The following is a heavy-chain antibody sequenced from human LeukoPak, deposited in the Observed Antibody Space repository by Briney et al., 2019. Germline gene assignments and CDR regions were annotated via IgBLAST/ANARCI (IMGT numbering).Heavy chain of an antibody. CDR1: GFTVSSNY. Sequence: GGSLRLSCAASGFTVSSNYMSWVRQAPGKGLEWVSVSYSGGSTYYADSAKGRVNISRDNSKNTLYLQMNSLRAEDTAVYYCARDAIMDVWGKGTTVTVSS. J-gene: IGHJ6*03. CDR3: ARDAIMDV. V-gene: IGHV3-53*01. CDR2: SYSGGST.